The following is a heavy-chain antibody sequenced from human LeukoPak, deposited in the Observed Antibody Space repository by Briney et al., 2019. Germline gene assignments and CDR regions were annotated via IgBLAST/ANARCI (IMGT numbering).Heavy chain of an antibody. D-gene: IGHD3-16*01. J-gene: IGHJ4*02. V-gene: IGHV4-34*12. Sequence: SETLSLTCAVYGGSFSGYYWSWIRQPPGKGLEWIGNIFYSGSTYYNSSLKSRVIISLDASKNQFSLKLSSVTAADTAVYYCARDGRAYDHWGQGTLVTVSS. CDR1: GGSFSGYY. CDR3: ARDGRAYDH. CDR2: IFYSGST.